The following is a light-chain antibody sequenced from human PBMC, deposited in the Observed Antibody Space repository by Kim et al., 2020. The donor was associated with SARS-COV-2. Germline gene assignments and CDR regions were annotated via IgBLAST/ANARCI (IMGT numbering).Light chain of an antibody. CDR3: QQRGN. CDR2: DAS. J-gene: IGKJ5*01. CDR1: QSVGTY. Sequence: ATLSESAGERATLACRASQSVGTYLAWYQQKPGQAPRLLIYDASKRATGIPARFRGSGSGTDFTLTIGTLEPEDSAVYYCQQRGNFGQGTRLEIK. V-gene: IGKV3-11*01.